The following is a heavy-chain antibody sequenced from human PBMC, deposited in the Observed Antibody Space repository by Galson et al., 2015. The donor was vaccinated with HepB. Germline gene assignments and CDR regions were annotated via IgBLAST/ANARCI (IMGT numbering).Heavy chain of an antibody. CDR1: GFTFSNYL. D-gene: IGHD3-16*01. CDR3: ALMITFGGVQPFDP. Sequence: SLRLSCAGSGFTFSNYLMSWVRQAPGKGLEWVANIKEDGSEKYYVDSVKGRFTISRDNAKNSLYLQMNSLRVEDTAVYFCALMITFGGVQPFDPWGQGILVIVSS. V-gene: IGHV3-7*01. CDR2: IKEDGSEK. J-gene: IGHJ5*02.